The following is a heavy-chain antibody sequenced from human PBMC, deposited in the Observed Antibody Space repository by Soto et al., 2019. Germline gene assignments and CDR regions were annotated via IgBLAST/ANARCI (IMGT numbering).Heavy chain of an antibody. D-gene: IGHD5-12*01. CDR2: IKRKSDGGTT. V-gene: IGHV3-15*01. J-gene: IGHJ4*03. Sequence: PGGSLRLSCAASGITFSNAWMGWVRQAPGKGLEWVGLIKRKSDGGTTDYAAPVKGGFTISRDDSKNTLYLQMDSLKTEDTAVYYCNAVEGGGSWAIDYWGQGTLFTVSS. CDR3: NAVEGGGSWAIDY. CDR1: GITFSNAW.